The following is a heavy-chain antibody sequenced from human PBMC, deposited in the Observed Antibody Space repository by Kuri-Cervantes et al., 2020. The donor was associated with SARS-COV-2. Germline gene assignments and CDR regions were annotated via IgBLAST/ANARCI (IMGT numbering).Heavy chain of an antibody. J-gene: IGHJ4*02. CDR2: IKCDGSEK. Sequence: GESLKISCAAPGFTFISSWMHWVCQAPEKGLEWVADIKCDGSEKHYVNSVKGRFTISRDNAKNTLYLQMNSLRAEDTAVYFCARDTPYCSSNTCSDFWGQGTLVTVSS. V-gene: IGHV3-52*01. D-gene: IGHD2-2*01. CDR3: ARDTPYCSSNTCSDF. CDR1: GFTFISSW.